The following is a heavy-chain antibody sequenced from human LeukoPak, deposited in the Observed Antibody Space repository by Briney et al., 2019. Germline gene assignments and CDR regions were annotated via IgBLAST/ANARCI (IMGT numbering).Heavy chain of an antibody. Sequence: GGSLRLSCAASGFTLHDYAMYWVRQAPGKGLEWVSLINWNAGSTYYADSAKGRFTISRDNSKNSLYLQMNSLRAEDTAMYYCAKGGGGGYSYGYGQLDYWGQGTLATVSS. V-gene: IGHV3-43D*04. CDR2: INWNAGST. CDR3: AKGGGGGYSYGYGQLDY. D-gene: IGHD5-18*01. CDR1: GFTLHDYA. J-gene: IGHJ4*02.